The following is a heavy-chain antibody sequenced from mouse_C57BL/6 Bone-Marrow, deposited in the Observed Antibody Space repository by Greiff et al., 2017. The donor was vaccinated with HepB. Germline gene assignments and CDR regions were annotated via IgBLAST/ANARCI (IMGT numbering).Heavy chain of an antibody. CDR1: GFTFSDYG. D-gene: IGHD3-3*01. CDR3: ARVDRGFAY. Sequence: EVKLMDSGGGLVQPGGSLKLSCAASGFTFSDYGMAWVRQAPRKGPEWVAFISNLAYSIYYADTVTGRFTISRENAKNTLYLEMSSLRSEDTAMYYCARVDRGFAYWGQGTLVTVSA. V-gene: IGHV5-15*01. J-gene: IGHJ3*01. CDR2: ISNLAYSI.